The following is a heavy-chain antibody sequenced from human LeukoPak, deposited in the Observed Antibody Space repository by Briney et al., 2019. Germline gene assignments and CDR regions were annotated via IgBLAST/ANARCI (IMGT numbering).Heavy chain of an antibody. J-gene: IGHJ4*02. CDR3: ARDSPQLGIRTFDY. Sequence: VASVKVSCKASGYTFTSYGISWVRQAPGQGLEWMGWISGPNGNTKYAQKLQGRVTMTTDTSTSTAYMELRSLRSDDTAVYYCARDSPQLGIRTFDYWGQGTLVTVSS. V-gene: IGHV1-18*04. CDR1: GYTFTSYG. CDR2: ISGPNGNT. D-gene: IGHD7-27*01.